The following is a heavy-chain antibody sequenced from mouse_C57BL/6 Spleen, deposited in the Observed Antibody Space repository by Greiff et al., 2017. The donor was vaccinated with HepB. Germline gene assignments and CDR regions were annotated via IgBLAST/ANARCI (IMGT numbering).Heavy chain of an antibody. V-gene: IGHV1-50*01. D-gene: IGHD2-4*01. CDR3: ARGGLRRGMDY. CDR2: IDPSDSYT. CDR1: GYTFTSYW. J-gene: IGHJ4*01. Sequence: QVQLQQPGAELVKPGASVKLSCKASGYTFTSYWMQWVKQRPGQGLEWIGEIDPSDSYTNYNQKFKGKATLTVDTSSSTAYMQLSSLTSEDSAVYYCARGGLRRGMDYWGQGTSVTVSS.